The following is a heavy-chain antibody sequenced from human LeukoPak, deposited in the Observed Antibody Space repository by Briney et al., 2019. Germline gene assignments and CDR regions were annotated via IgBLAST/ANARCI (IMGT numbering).Heavy chain of an antibody. CDR3: ATLYGGSTDY. D-gene: IGHD5-12*01. CDR2: ISYDGSNK. Sequence: GRSLRLSCAASGFTFSSYAMHWVRQAPGKGLEWVAVISYDGSNKYYADSVKGRFTISRDNSKNTLYLQMNSLRAEDTAVYYCATLYGGSTDYWGQGTLVTVSS. CDR1: GFTFSSYA. V-gene: IGHV3-30-3*01. J-gene: IGHJ4*02.